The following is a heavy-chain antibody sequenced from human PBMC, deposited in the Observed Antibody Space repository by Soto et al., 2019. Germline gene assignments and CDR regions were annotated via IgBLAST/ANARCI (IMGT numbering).Heavy chain of an antibody. D-gene: IGHD6-19*01. CDR3: AKAPSPSYSSGWPLEGHF. CDR2: ISGSGGST. V-gene: IGHV3-23*01. J-gene: IGHJ4*02. Sequence: EVQLLESGGGLVQPGGSLRLSCAASGFTFSSYAMSWVRQAPGKGLEWVSAISGSGGSTYYADSVKGRFTISRDNSKNTLYLQMNSLRAEDPAVYYCAKAPSPSYSSGWPLEGHFWGQGTLVTVSS. CDR1: GFTFSSYA.